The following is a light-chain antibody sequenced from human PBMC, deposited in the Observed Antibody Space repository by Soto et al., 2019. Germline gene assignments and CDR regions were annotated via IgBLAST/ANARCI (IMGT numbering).Light chain of an antibody. J-gene: IGKJ2*01. CDR2: GAS. Sequence: EIVMTQSPATLSVSPGERATLSCRASQSVSSNLAWYQQKPGQAPRLLIYGASTRATGITARFSGSGSGTEFTLTISSLQSEDFAVYYCQQYNNWNTFGQGTKLEIK. CDR1: QSVSSN. V-gene: IGKV3-15*01. CDR3: QQYNNWNT.